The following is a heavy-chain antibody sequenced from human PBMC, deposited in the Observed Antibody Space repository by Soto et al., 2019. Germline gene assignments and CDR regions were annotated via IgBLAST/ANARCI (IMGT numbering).Heavy chain of an antibody. V-gene: IGHV3-74*01. J-gene: IGHJ5*02. D-gene: IGHD6-13*01. CDR1: GFTFSSYW. CDR3: ARDSDPGYSSSWYWFDP. CDR2: INSDGSST. Sequence: PGGSLRLSCAASGFTFSSYWMHWVRQAPGKGPVWVSRINSDGSSTSYADSVKGRFTISRDNAKNTLYLQMNSLRAEDTAVYYCARDSDPGYSSSWYWFDPWGQGTLVTVSS.